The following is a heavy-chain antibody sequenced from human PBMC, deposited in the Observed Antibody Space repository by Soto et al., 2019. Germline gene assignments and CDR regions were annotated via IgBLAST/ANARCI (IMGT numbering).Heavy chain of an antibody. CDR1: GFTFTSSA. J-gene: IGHJ3*02. CDR2: IVVGSGNT. Sequence: SVKVSCKASGFTFTSSAVQWVRQARGQRLEWIGWIVVGSGNTNYAQKFQERVTITRDMSTSTAYMELSSLRSEDTAVYYCAADYQWELVLVPLSFDIWGQGTMVTVSS. D-gene: IGHD1-7*01. CDR3: AADYQWELVLVPLSFDI. V-gene: IGHV1-58*01.